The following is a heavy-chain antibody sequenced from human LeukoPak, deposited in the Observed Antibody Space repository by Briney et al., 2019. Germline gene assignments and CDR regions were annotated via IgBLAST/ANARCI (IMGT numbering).Heavy chain of an antibody. CDR3: AKAASSSWPPYNYGMDV. J-gene: IGHJ6*02. V-gene: IGHV3-23*01. Sequence: GGSLRLSCAASGFIFSSYSMSWVRQAPGKGLEWVSVITCSGGNTYYADSVKGRFTISKDNSKNTVYLQMSSLRVDDTAVYYCAKAASSSWPPYNYGMDVWGQGTTVTVSS. D-gene: IGHD6-13*01. CDR2: ITCSGGNT. CDR1: GFIFSSYS.